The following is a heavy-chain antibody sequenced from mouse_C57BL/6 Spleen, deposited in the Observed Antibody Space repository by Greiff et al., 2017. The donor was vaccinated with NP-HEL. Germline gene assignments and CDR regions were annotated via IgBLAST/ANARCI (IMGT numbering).Heavy chain of an antibody. CDR1: GYTFTSYW. CDR3: ARDRDYYGSRGYYAMDY. CDR2: IHPNSGST. V-gene: IGHV1-64*01. Sequence: QVQLKQPGAELVKPGASVKLSCKASGYTFTSYWMHWVKQRPGQGLEWIGMIHPNSGSTNYNEKFKSKATLTVDKSSSTAYMQLSSLTSEDSAVYYCARDRDYYGSRGYYAMDYWGQGTSVTVSS. D-gene: IGHD1-1*01. J-gene: IGHJ4*01.